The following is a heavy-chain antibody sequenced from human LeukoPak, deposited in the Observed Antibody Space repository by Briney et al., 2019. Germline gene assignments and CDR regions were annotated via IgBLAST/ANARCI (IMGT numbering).Heavy chain of an antibody. Sequence: GGSLRLSCAASGFTFRNYGVHWVRQAPGKGLEWVTFIRYDGAGEYYADSVKGRFTISRDDSKNTVFLQMNTLRVEDTAVYYCARGYTYFAYWGQGTLVTVSS. D-gene: IGHD3-16*02. J-gene: IGHJ4*02. CDR3: ARGYTYFAY. V-gene: IGHV3-30*02. CDR2: IRYDGAGE. CDR1: GFTFRNYG.